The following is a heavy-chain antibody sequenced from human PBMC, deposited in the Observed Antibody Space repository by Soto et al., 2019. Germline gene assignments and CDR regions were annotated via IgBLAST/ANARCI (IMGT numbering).Heavy chain of an antibody. V-gene: IGHV5-10-1*01. J-gene: IGHJ5*01. CDR2: IDPSDSYT. CDR1: GYNFTAFW. Sequence: GESLKISCKASGYNFTAFWIHWVRQMPGKGLEWLGKIDPSDSYTNYSPSFEGHVTISTDNSITTAYLQWSSLRASDTALYFCARVHKNWFDSWAQGTMVTVS. CDR3: ARVHKNWFDS.